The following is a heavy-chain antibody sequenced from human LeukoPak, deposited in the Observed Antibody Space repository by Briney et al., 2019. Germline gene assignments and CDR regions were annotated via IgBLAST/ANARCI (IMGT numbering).Heavy chain of an antibody. J-gene: IGHJ4*02. CDR3: ASSAASIPY. CDR2: INPNSGGT. CDR1: GYTFTSYG. Sequence: ASVKVSCKASGYTFTSYGISWVRQAPRQGLEWMGWINPNSGGTNYAQKFQGRVTMTRDTSISTAYMELSRLRSDDTAVYYCASSAASIPYWGQGTLVTVSS. V-gene: IGHV1-2*02. D-gene: IGHD2-2*02.